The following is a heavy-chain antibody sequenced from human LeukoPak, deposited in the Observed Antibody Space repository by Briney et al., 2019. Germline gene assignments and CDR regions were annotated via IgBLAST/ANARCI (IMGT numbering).Heavy chain of an antibody. CDR1: AYTFSTYL. CDR2: TDPSGGST. CDR3: ARGLKAVAAL. V-gene: IGHV1-46*01. Sequence: ASVKVSCKASAYTFSTYLLHWVRQAPGQGLEWMGMTDPSGGSTVYAQKFQGRVTMTRDTSTSTVYMELSSLRSDDTAVYYCARGLKAVAALWGQGTLVTVSS. D-gene: IGHD6-19*01. J-gene: IGHJ4*02.